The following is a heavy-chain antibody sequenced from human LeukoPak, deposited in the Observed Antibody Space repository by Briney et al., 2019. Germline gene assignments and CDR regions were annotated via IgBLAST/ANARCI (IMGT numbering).Heavy chain of an antibody. D-gene: IGHD2-2*01. CDR1: GFTFSSYG. CDR2: ISYDGSNK. V-gene: IGHV3-30*18. J-gene: IGHJ4*02. Sequence: PGRSLRLSCAASGFTFSSYGMHWVRQAPGKGLEWVAVISYDGSNKYYADSVKGRFTISRDNSKNTLYLQMNSLRAEDTAVYYCAKEGQDIVVVPAVMMVWTGYYFDYWGQGTLVTVSS. CDR3: AKEGQDIVVVPAVMMVWTGYYFDY.